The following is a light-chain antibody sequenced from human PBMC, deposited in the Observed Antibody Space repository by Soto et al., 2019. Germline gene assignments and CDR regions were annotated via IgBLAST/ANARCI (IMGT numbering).Light chain of an antibody. CDR1: ESVASSY. CDR3: QQRSNWPPIT. Sequence: TVLTQCPGTLSLSPGERATLSCRASESVASSYLAWYQQKPGQAPRVLIYGASSRATGIPARFSGSGSGTDFTLTISSLEPEDFAVYYCQQRSNWPPITFGQGTRLEI. V-gene: IGKV3D-20*02. J-gene: IGKJ5*01. CDR2: GAS.